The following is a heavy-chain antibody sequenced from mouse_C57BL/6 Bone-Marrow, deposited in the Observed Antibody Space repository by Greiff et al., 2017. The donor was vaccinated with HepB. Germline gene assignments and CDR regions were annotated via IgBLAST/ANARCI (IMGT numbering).Heavy chain of an antibody. J-gene: IGHJ3*01. CDR1: GFNIKDDY. Sequence: EVQLQQSGAELVRPGASVKLSCTASGFNIKDDYMHWVKQRPEQGLEWIGWIDPENGDTEYASKFQGKATITADTSSNTAYLQLSSLTSEDTAVYYCICYGLFAYWGQGTLVTVSA. CDR2: IDPENGDT. D-gene: IGHD1-1*02. V-gene: IGHV14-4*01. CDR3: ICYGLFAY.